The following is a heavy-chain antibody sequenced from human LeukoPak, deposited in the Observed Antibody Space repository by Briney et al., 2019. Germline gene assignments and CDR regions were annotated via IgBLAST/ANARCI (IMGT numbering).Heavy chain of an antibody. CDR3: ARSYCSGGSCSHDYGDF. CDR1: GYTFIRYD. D-gene: IGHD2-15*01. J-gene: IGHJ4*02. CDR2: MEPNSGNA. Sequence: GASVKVSCKASGYTFIRYDINWVRQAAGQGLEWMGWMEPNSGNAGYAQKFQGRVALTRDTSISTAYMELRSLRSEDTAMYYCARSYCSGGSCSHDYGDFWGQGTLLTVSS. V-gene: IGHV1-8*03.